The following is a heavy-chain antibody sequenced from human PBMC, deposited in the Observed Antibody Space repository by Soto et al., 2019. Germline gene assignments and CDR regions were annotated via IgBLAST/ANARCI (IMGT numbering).Heavy chain of an antibody. J-gene: IGHJ6*02. D-gene: IGHD6-6*01. CDR3: ARQGMAARKYFHKYLDV. CDR2: ISYDGSST. Sequence: QVHLEESGGGVVQPGRSLRLSCAASGFTFRDYAFHWVRQAPGKGLEWVTLISYDGSSTLFADSVKGRFTISRDNSQETLYLQMTSLRAWNTAVYYCARQGMAARKYFHKYLDVWGQGTTVIVSS. CDR1: GFTFRDYA. V-gene: IGHV3-30-3*01.